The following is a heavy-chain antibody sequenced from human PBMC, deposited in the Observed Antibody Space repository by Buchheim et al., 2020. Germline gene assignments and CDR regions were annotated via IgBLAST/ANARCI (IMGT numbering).Heavy chain of an antibody. CDR2: IRSKANSYAT. J-gene: IGHJ4*02. CDR3: TRHAPAGDYVSAGHY. CDR1: GFTFSGSA. Sequence: EVQLVESGGGLVQPGGSLKLSCAASGFTFSGSAMHWVRQASGKGLEWAGRIRSKANSYATAYAASVKGRFTISRDDSKNTAYLQMNSLKTEDTAVYYCTRHAPAGDYVSAGHYWGQGTL. V-gene: IGHV3-73*02. D-gene: IGHD4-17*01.